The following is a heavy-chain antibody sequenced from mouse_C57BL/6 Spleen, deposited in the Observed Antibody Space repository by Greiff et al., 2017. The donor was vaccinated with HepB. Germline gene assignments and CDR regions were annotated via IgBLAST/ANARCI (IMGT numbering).Heavy chain of an antibody. Sequence: DVQLQESGGDLVKPGGSLKLSCAASGFTFSSYCMSWVRQTPDKRLEWVATISSGGSYTYYPDSVKGRFTISRDNAKNTLYLQMSRMKTEDTAMYYGARPFSNTRAMDYWGQGTSVTVSS. CDR3: ARPFSNTRAMDY. CDR2: ISSGGSYT. CDR1: GFTFSSYC. V-gene: IGHV5-6*01. J-gene: IGHJ4*01. D-gene: IGHD2-5*01.